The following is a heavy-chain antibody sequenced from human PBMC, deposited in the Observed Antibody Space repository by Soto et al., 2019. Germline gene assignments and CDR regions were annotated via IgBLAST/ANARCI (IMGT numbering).Heavy chain of an antibody. V-gene: IGHV1-46*01. CDR1: GYTFTSYY. D-gene: IGHD1-7*01. Sequence: ASVKVSCKASGYTFTSYYMHWVRQAPGQGLEWMGIINPSGGSTSYAQKYQGRVTITTDKSTSTVYMELSSLRSEDTAVYYCARGPLELRSWYYYAMDVWGQGTTVTVSS. CDR3: ARGPLELRSWYYYAMDV. J-gene: IGHJ6*02. CDR2: INPSGGST.